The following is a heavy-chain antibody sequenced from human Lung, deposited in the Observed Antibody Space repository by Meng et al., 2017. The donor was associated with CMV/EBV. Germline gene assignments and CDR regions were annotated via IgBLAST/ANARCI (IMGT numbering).Heavy chain of an antibody. CDR2: ISSSGTTI. D-gene: IGHD3-22*01. Sequence: GGSLRLSCAASGFTFSDYYMSWIRQAPGKGLEWVSYISSSGTTIYYADSVKGRFTISRDNAKNSLYLQMNSLRDEDTAVYYCARERADYYDTKQTLDYWGHGTXVTVSS. CDR3: ARERADYYDTKQTLDY. CDR1: GFTFSDYY. J-gene: IGHJ4*01. V-gene: IGHV3-11*01.